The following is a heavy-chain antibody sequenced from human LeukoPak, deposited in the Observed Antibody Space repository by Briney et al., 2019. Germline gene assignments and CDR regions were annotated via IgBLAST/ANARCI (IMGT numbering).Heavy chain of an antibody. D-gene: IGHD5-12*01. CDR2: ISGSGGST. V-gene: IGHV3-23*01. CDR3: ARVGYSGYDAPHKYFDY. Sequence: GGSLRFSCAASGFTFSSYAMSWVRQAPGKGLEWVSAISGSGGSTYYADSVKGRFTISRDNSKNTLYLQMNSLRAEDTAVYYSARVGYSGYDAPHKYFDYWGQGTLVTVSS. CDR1: GFTFSSYA. J-gene: IGHJ4*02.